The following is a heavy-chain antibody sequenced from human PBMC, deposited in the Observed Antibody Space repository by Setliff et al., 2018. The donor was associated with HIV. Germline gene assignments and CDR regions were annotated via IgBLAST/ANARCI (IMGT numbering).Heavy chain of an antibody. V-gene: IGHV4-38-2*01. CDR2: IYHRGST. J-gene: IGHJ5*02. Sequence: SETLSLTCAVSGYSISTGYYCGWVRQPPGKGLEWIGGIYHRGSTYYNPSLKSRVTISVDTSKKQFSLKVASVTAADTAVYYCVRQHGDYAFDPWGQGTLVTSPQ. CDR1: GYSISTGYY. D-gene: IGHD4-17*01. CDR3: VRQHGDYAFDP.